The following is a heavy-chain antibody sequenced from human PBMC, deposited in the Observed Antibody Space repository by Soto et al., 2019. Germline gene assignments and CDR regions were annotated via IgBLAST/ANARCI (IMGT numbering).Heavy chain of an antibody. CDR3: ALANTMVRGVIRPYYYYYGMDV. CDR2: IIPIFGTA. D-gene: IGHD3-10*01. V-gene: IGHV1-69*13. J-gene: IGHJ6*02. CDR1: GGTFSSYA. Sequence: GASVKVSGKASGGTFSSYAISWVRQAPGEGLEWMGGIIPIFGTANYAQKFQGRVTITADESTSTAYMELSSLRSEDTAVYYCALANTMVRGVIRPYYYYYGMDVWGQGTTVTV.